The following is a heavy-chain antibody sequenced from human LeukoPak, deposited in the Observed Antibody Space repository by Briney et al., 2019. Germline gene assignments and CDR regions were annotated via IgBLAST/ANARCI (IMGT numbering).Heavy chain of an antibody. V-gene: IGHV3-21*01. J-gene: IGHJ3*02. D-gene: IGHD2-2*01. Sequence: GGSLRLSCAASGYTFRRYNMNWVRQAPGKGLEWVSSISSSSSYIYYADSVKGRFTISRDNAKNSLYLQMNSLRAEDTAVYYCARVWGCSSTSCYDAFDIWGQGTMVTVSS. CDR3: ARVWGCSSTSCYDAFDI. CDR1: GYTFRRYN. CDR2: ISSSSSYI.